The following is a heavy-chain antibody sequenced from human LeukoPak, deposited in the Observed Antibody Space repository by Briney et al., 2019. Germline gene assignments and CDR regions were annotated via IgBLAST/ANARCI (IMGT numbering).Heavy chain of an antibody. CDR3: ARDHGEGDYYGSGRAFDI. J-gene: IGHJ3*02. Sequence: PGGSLRLSCAASGFTVNSNYMSWVRQAPGKGLEWVSVIYSGGSAYYADSVKGRFTISRDSSKNTLYLQMNSLGAEDTAVYYCARDHGEGDYYGSGRAFDIWGQGTMVTVSS. CDR1: GFTVNSNY. CDR2: IYSGGSA. D-gene: IGHD3-10*01. V-gene: IGHV3-53*01.